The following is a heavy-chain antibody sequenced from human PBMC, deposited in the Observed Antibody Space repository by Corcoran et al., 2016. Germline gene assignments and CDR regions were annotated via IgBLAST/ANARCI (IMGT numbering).Heavy chain of an antibody. D-gene: IGHD2-2*01. CDR2: ISWNSGSI. V-gene: IGHV3-9*01. Sequence: EVQLVESGGGLVQPGRSLRLSCAASGFTFDDYAMHWVRQAPGKGLEWVSGISWNSGSIGYADSVKGRFTISRDNAKNSLYLQMNSLRAEDTALYYFAKDLSAHRGYCSSTSCQGPYYYYYGMDVWCQGTTVTVSS. CDR1: GFTFDDYA. J-gene: IGHJ6*02. CDR3: AKDLSAHRGYCSSTSCQGPYYYYYGMDV.